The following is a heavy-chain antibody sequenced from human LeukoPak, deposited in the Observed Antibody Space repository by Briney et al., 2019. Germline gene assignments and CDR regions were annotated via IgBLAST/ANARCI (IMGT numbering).Heavy chain of an antibody. CDR2: VYNSGDT. CDR1: GGSTSSDY. V-gene: IGHV4-59*08. Sequence: PSETLSLTCTVSGGSTSSDYWSWIRQSPGKGLEWVGYVYNSGDTGKNPSLRSRVTILLDTSKNQCSLKLTSVSAADTAVYYCARLKLGAYFDLWGRGTLVTVSS. D-gene: IGHD3-16*01. J-gene: IGHJ2*01. CDR3: ARLKLGAYFDL.